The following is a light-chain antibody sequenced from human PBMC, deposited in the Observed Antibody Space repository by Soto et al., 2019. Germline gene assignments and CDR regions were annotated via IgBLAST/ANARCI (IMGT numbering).Light chain of an antibody. CDR3: SSYTSTTTLVV. CDR1: SIDISCYNY. V-gene: IGLV2-14*03. CDR2: DVS. J-gene: IGLJ1*01. Sequence: QSALTQPASVSGSPGQSITLSCTATSIDISCYNYISWYQQHPGKAPKLMIYDVSDRPSGVSNRFSGSKSGNTASLTISGLQAEDEADYYCSSYTSTTTLVVFGTGTKLTVL.